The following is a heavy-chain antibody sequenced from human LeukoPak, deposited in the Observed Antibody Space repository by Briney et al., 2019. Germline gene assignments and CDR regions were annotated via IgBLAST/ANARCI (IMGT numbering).Heavy chain of an antibody. V-gene: IGHV3-48*01. Sequence: GGSLRLSCAASGFTFSNYNMKWVRQAPGKGLEWVAYISSSSSTIYYADSVKGRFTISRDNAKNSLYLQMNSLRAEDTAVYYCAIPNDYWGQGTLVTVSS. CDR3: AIPNDY. J-gene: IGHJ4*02. CDR2: ISSSSSTI. CDR1: GFTFSNYN.